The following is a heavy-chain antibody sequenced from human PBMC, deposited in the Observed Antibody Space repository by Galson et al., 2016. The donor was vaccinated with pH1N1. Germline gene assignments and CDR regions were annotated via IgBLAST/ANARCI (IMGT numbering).Heavy chain of an antibody. CDR1: GFTFSSYW. Sequence: SLRLSCAASGFTFSSYWMHWVRQAPGKGLVWVSRINSDVSSTSYADSVKGRFTISRDNAKNTLYLQMNSLRAEDTDVYYCARAEWEDVDLEDYFDYWGQGTLVTVSS. CDR3: ARAEWEDVDLEDYFDY. D-gene: IGHD1-26*01. V-gene: IGHV3-74*01. CDR2: INSDVSST. J-gene: IGHJ4*02.